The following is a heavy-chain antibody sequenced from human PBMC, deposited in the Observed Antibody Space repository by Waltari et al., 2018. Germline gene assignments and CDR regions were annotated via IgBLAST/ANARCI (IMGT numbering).Heavy chain of an antibody. D-gene: IGHD3-16*02. CDR2: IYHSGRT. CDR1: GGSIISSNW. CDR3: ARHRKMTFGGVIVMEGLDY. V-gene: IGHV4-4*02. J-gene: IGHJ4*02. Sequence: QVQLEESGPGLVKPSGTLSLTCAVSGGSIISSNWWSWVRQPPGMGLEWIGEIYHSGRTNITPSLRRRVTIVVDKSENQFSLKLSSVTAADTAVYYCARHRKMTFGGVIVMEGLDYWGRGARVTVSS.